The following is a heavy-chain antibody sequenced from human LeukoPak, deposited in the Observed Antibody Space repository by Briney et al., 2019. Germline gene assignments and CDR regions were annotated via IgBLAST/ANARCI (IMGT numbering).Heavy chain of an antibody. CDR3: ARLGTYSSSWLPPDY. D-gene: IGHD6-13*01. CDR2: ISAYNGKT. Sequence: ASVKVSCKASGYTFNSYGINWVRQAPGQGREWMGWISAYNGKTNYAQKFQGRVTMTTDTSTSTAYMELRSLRSDDTAMYYCARLGTYSSSWLPPDYWGQGTLVTVSS. CDR1: GYTFNSYG. J-gene: IGHJ4*02. V-gene: IGHV1-18*01.